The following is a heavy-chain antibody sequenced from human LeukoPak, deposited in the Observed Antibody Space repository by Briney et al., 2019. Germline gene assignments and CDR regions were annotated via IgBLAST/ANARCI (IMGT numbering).Heavy chain of an antibody. CDR2: TYYRSKWYN. Sequence: SQTLSLTCAISGDSVSSNSAAWNWIRQSPSRGLEWLGRTYYRSKWYNDYAVSVKSRITINPDTSKNQFSLQLNSVTPEDTAVYCCVKTVSSSSGWYFDLWGRGTLVTVSS. CDR3: VKTVSSSSGWYFDL. D-gene: IGHD6-6*01. CDR1: GDSVSSNSAA. J-gene: IGHJ2*01. V-gene: IGHV6-1*01.